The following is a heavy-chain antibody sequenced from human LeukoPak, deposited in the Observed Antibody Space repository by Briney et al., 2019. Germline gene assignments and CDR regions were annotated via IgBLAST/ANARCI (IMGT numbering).Heavy chain of an antibody. CDR2: ISYDGSNK. Sequence: PGGSLRLSCAASGFTFSSYGMHWVRQAPGKGLEWVALISYDGSNKYYADSVKGRFTISRDNSKITLYLQMNSLRAEDTAVYYCANENYYGSGSYPDYWGQGTLVTVSS. CDR1: GFTFSSYG. V-gene: IGHV3-30*18. CDR3: ANENYYGSGSYPDY. D-gene: IGHD3-10*01. J-gene: IGHJ4*02.